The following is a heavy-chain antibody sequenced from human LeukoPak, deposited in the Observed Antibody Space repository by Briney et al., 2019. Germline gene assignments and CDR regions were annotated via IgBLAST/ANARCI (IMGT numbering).Heavy chain of an antibody. Sequence: ASVKVSCKASGGTFISYAISWVRQAPGQGLEWMGRIIPILGIANYAQKFQGRVTITADKSTSTAYMELSSLRSEDTAVYYCARDHTIFGVVISYWFDPWGQGTLVTVSS. V-gene: IGHV1-69*04. J-gene: IGHJ5*02. CDR3: ARDHTIFGVVISYWFDP. CDR2: IIPILGIA. CDR1: GGTFISYA. D-gene: IGHD3-3*01.